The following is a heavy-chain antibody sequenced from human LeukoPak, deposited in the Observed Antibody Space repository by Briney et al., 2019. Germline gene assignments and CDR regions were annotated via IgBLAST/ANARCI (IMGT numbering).Heavy chain of an antibody. CDR3: AKDPLGYSYAVYYFNY. Sequence: PPGGSLRLSCAASGFTFSTYAMNWVRQAPGKGPEWVSSIIGSDGRTYYADSVKGRFTISRDNSKNTLYLQMNSLRGEDTAVYYCAKDPLGYSYAVYYFNYWGQGTLVTVSS. J-gene: IGHJ4*02. V-gene: IGHV3-23*01. D-gene: IGHD5-18*01. CDR2: IIGSDGRT. CDR1: GFTFSTYA.